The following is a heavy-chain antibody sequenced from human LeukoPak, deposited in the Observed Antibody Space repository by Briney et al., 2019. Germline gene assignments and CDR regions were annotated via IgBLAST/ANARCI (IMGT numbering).Heavy chain of an antibody. Sequence: GASVKVSCKASGYTFTSNGISWVRQAPGQGLEWMGWISAYNGNTNYAQKLQGRVTMTTDTSTSTAYMELRSLRSDDTAVYYCARDYDILTNYYYGMDVWGQGTTVTVSS. CDR3: ARDYDILTNYYYGMDV. CDR1: GYTFTSNG. D-gene: IGHD3-9*01. V-gene: IGHV1-18*01. CDR2: ISAYNGNT. J-gene: IGHJ6*02.